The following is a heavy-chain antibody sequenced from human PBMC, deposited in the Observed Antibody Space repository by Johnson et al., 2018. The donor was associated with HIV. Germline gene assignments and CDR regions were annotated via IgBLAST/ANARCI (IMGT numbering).Heavy chain of an antibody. J-gene: IGHJ3*02. V-gene: IGHV3-13*01. CDR2: IGTAGDT. D-gene: IGHD1-26*01. CDR3: ARDGEWELEDAFDI. Sequence: VYLVESGGGLVQPGGSLRLSCAASGFTFSSYDMHWVHQATGKGLEWVSAIGTAGDTYYPGSVKGRFTISRENAKNTLYLQMNSLRAEDTAVYYCARDGEWELEDAFDIWGQGTMVTVSS. CDR1: GFTFSSYD.